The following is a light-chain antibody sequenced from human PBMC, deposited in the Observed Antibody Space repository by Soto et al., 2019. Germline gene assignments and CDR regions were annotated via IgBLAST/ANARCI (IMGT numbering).Light chain of an antibody. Sequence: ELVLTQSPATPSLSPGERATLSCRASQSVSSYLAWYQQKPGQAPRLLIYDASNRATGIPARFSGSGSGTDFTLTISSLEPEDFAVYYCQQRSNWPRTFGQGTKVDIK. CDR3: QQRSNWPRT. CDR2: DAS. J-gene: IGKJ1*01. CDR1: QSVSSY. V-gene: IGKV3-11*01.